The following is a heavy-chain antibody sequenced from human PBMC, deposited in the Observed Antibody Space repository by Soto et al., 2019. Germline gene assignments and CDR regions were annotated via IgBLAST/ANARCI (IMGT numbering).Heavy chain of an antibody. J-gene: IGHJ5*02. CDR2: IYYSGST. V-gene: IGHV4-31*03. CDR1: GGSISGGGYY. D-gene: IGHD3-22*01. Sequence: SETLCLTCTVAGGSISGGGYYWSWIRQHPGKGLEWIGYIYYSGSTYYNPSLKSRVTISVDTSKNQFSLYLQMNSLRAEDTAVYYCARGLYYYDSSGYYSPWGQGTLVTVSS. CDR3: ARGLYYYDSSGYYSP.